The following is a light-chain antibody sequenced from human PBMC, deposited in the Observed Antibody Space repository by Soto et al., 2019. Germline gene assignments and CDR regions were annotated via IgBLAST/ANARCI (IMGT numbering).Light chain of an antibody. CDR1: QSVSSN. V-gene: IGKV3-15*01. J-gene: IGKJ1*01. CDR2: GAS. Sequence: EIVMTQSPATLSVSPGERATLSCRASQSVSSNLAWYKQKPGQAPRLLIYGASTRATGIPARFSGSGSGTDFTLTISSLEPEDFAVYYCQQYGSSGTFGQGTKVDI. CDR3: QQYGSSGT.